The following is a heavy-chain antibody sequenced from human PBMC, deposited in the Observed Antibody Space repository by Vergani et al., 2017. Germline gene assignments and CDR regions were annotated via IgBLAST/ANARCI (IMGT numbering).Heavy chain of an antibody. J-gene: IGHJ3*02. D-gene: IGHD1-1*01. CDR2: IRNKANDYTT. V-gene: IGHV3-72*01. CDR1: GFIFSDHY. CDR3: VRLKGSNWNDNLYDI. Sequence: EVQVVESGGGLVQPGGSLRLSCAASGFIFSDHYMDWVRQAPGKGLEWVGRIRNKANDYTTQYAASVKGRFTISRDDSKSYLYLQMNSLQTEDTALYYCVRLKGSNWNDNLYDIWGQGTLVTVSS.